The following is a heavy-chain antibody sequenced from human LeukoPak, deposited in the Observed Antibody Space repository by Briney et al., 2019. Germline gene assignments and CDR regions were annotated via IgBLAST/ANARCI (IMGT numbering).Heavy chain of an antibody. Sequence: PGGSLRLSCAASGLTFSSYEMNWVRQAPGKGLEWVSCISSSGSTIYYADSVKGRFTISRDNAKNSLYLQMNSLRAEDTAVYYCARTVTKQYNWFDPWGQGTLVTVSS. D-gene: IGHD4-17*01. J-gene: IGHJ5*02. CDR3: ARTVTKQYNWFDP. V-gene: IGHV3-48*03. CDR1: GLTFSSYE. CDR2: ISSSGSTI.